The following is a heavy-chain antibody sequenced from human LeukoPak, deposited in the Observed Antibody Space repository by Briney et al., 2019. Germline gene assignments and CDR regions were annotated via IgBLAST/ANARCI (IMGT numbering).Heavy chain of an antibody. CDR2: IYYSGST. CDR3: ARAPVGPASFNSDYFDY. J-gene: IGHJ4*02. V-gene: IGHV4-59*06. CDR1: GGSINYYY. Sequence: SETLSLTCTVSGGSINYYYWMWIRQPPGKGLEWIGYIYYSGSTYYNLSLKSRVTISVDTSKNQFSLKLSSVTAADTAVYYCARAPVGPASFNSDYFDYWGQGTLVTVSS. D-gene: IGHD2-2*01.